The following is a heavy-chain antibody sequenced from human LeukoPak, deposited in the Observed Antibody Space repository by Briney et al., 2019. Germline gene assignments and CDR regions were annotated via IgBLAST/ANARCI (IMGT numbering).Heavy chain of an antibody. Sequence: PGGSLRLSCAASGFTFSSYWMSWVRQAPGKGLEWVANIKQDGSEKYYVDSVKGRFTISRDNAKNSLYLQMNSLRAEDTAVYYCARDPSVDTAMAYYYYYYYMDVWGKGTTVTVSS. CDR1: GFTFSSYW. J-gene: IGHJ6*03. V-gene: IGHV3-7*01. CDR2: IKQDGSEK. CDR3: ARDPSVDTAMAYYYYYYYMDV. D-gene: IGHD5-18*01.